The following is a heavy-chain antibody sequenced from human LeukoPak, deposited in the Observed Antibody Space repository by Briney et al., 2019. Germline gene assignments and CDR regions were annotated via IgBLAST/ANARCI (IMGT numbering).Heavy chain of an antibody. CDR3: ARGLNPGLEWLFFDY. CDR1: GYTFTSYD. D-gene: IGHD3-3*01. V-gene: IGHV1-8*03. J-gene: IGHJ4*02. CDR2: MNPNSGNT. Sequence: VASVKVSCKASGYTFTSYDINWVRQATGQGLEWMGWMNPNSGNTGYAQKFQGRVTITRNTSISTAYMELGSLRSEDTAVYYCARGLNPGLEWLFFDYWGQGTLVTVSS.